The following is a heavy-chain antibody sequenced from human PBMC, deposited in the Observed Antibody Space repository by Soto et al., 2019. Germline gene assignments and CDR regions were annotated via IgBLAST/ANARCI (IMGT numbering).Heavy chain of an antibody. V-gene: IGHV3-49*03. CDR2: IRSKAYGGTA. CDR3: TRSHGIYGSGSYYNAWWFDP. D-gene: IGHD3-10*01. CDR1: GFTFGDYA. Sequence: GGSLRLSCTASGFTFGDYAMSWFRQAPGKGLEWVGFIRSKAYGGTAEYAASVKGRFTISRDDSKSIAYLQMNSLKTEDTAVYYCTRSHGIYGSGSYYNAWWFDPWGQGTLVTVSS. J-gene: IGHJ5*02.